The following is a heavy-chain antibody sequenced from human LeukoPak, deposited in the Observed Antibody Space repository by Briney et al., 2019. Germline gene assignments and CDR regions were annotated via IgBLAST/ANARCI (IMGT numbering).Heavy chain of an antibody. D-gene: IGHD6-13*01. J-gene: IGHJ5*02. CDR3: ARATDSSWPRAHFSP. CDR2: IIPIFGTA. CDR1: GGTFGSYA. V-gene: IGHV1-69*13. Sequence: GASVKVSCKASGGTFGSYAISWVRQAPGQGLEWMGGIIPIFGTANYAQKFQGRVTITADESTSTAYMELSSLRSEDTAVYYCARATDSSWPRAHFSPWGQGTLVTVSS.